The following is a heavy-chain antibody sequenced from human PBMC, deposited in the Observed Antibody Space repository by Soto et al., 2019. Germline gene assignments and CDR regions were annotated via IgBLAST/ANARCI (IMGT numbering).Heavy chain of an antibody. CDR2: ITPFNGNT. V-gene: IGHV1-45*02. J-gene: IGHJ5*02. Sequence: GASVKVSCKASGYTFTYRYLHWVRQAPGQALEWMGWITPFNGNTNYAQKFQDRVTITRDRSMSTAYMELSSLRSEDTAMYYCASGYNWNDDRGNWFDPWGKGTLVTVSS. CDR1: GYTFTYRY. CDR3: ASGYNWNDDRGNWFDP. D-gene: IGHD1-1*01.